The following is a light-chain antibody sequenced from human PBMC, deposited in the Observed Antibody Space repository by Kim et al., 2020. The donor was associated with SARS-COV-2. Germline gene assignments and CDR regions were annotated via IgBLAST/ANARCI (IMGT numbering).Light chain of an antibody. V-gene: IGLV6-57*04. CDR1: SGSIASNY. Sequence: NFMLTQPHSVSESPGKTVTISCTRSSGSIASNYVQWYQQRPGSAPTTVIYEDNQRPSGVPDRFSGSIDSSSNSASLTISGLKTEDEADYYCQSYDSSKAHWVFGGGTQLTVL. CDR2: EDN. J-gene: IGLJ3*02. CDR3: QSYDSSKAHWV.